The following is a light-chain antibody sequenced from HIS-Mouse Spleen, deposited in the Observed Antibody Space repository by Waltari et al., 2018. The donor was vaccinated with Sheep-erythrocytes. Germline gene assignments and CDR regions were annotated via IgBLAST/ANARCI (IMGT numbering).Light chain of an antibody. V-gene: IGKV4-1*01. J-gene: IGKJ4*01. Sequence: DIVMTQSPDSLAVSLGERATINCKSSQSVLYSSNNKNYLAGYQQKPGQPPKLLIYWASTRESGVPDRFSGSGYGTDFTLTISSLQAEDVAVYYCQKYYSTLTFGGGTKVEIK. CDR1: QSVLYSSNNKNY. CDR2: WAS. CDR3: QKYYSTLT.